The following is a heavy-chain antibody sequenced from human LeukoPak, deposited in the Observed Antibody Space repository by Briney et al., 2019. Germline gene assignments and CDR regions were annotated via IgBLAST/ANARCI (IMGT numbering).Heavy chain of an antibody. J-gene: IGHJ5*02. CDR1: GGSISNYY. CDR3: ARDPYCSGGSCYLNWFDP. Sequence: SETLSLTCTVSGGSISNYYWSWIRQPAGKGPEWIGRIYSSGSTNYNPSLKSRVTMSVDTSKNQFSLKLSSVTAADTAVYYCARDPYCSGGSCYLNWFDPWGQGALVTVSS. D-gene: IGHD2-15*01. V-gene: IGHV4-4*07. CDR2: IYSSGST.